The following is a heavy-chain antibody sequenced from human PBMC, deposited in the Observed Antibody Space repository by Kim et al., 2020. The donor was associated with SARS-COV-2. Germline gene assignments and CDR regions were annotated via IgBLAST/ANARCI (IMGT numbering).Heavy chain of an antibody. CDR3: ARRNPNYYGSGSHWYFDL. Sequence: SETLSLTCTVSGGSISSSSYYWGWIRQPPGKGLEWIGSIYYSGSTYYNPSLKSRVTISVDTSKNQFSLKLSSVTAADTAVYYCARRNPNYYGSGSHWYFDLWGRGTLVTVSS. V-gene: IGHV4-39*01. D-gene: IGHD3-10*01. CDR2: IYYSGST. CDR1: GGSISSSSYY. J-gene: IGHJ2*01.